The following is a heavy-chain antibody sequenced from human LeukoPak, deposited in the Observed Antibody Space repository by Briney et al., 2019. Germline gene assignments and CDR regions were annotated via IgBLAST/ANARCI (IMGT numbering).Heavy chain of an antibody. D-gene: IGHD3-10*02. J-gene: IGHJ4*02. V-gene: IGHV3-21*01. Sequence: GGSLRLSCAASGFSFSNYNMHWVHQAPGKGLEWVSSISSTATYMYYVDSVKGRFTISRDNAQNSLYLQMDSLRAEDTAVYYCATEGAVTVRGFDYWGQGTLVTVSS. CDR1: GFSFSNYN. CDR2: ISSTATYM. CDR3: ATEGAVTVRGFDY.